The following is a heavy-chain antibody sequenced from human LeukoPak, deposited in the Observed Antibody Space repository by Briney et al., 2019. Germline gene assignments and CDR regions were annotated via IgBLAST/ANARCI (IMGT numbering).Heavy chain of an antibody. D-gene: IGHD1-7*01. CDR1: GFTFSSYA. V-gene: IGHV3-23*01. CDR2: ISGSGGST. Sequence: GGSLRLSCAASGFTFSSYAMTWVRQAPGKGLEWVSAISGSGGSTYYADSVKGRFTISRDNSKNTLFLQMNSLRAEDTAVYYCAKRRRLELLYYYYMDVWGKGTTVTVSS. CDR3: AKRRRLELLYYYYMDV. J-gene: IGHJ6*03.